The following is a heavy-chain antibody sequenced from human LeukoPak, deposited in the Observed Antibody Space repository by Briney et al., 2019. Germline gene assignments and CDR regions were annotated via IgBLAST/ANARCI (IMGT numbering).Heavy chain of an antibody. Sequence: SQTLSLTCTVSGGSISSGSYYWSWIRQPAGKGLEWIGRIYTSGSTNYNPSFKSRVTISVDTSKNQFSLKLSSVTAADTAVYYCARVYSSSWSRRAFDIWGQGTMVTVSS. CDR2: IYTSGST. V-gene: IGHV4-61*02. J-gene: IGHJ3*02. CDR1: GGSISSGSYY. CDR3: ARVYSSSWSRRAFDI. D-gene: IGHD6-13*01.